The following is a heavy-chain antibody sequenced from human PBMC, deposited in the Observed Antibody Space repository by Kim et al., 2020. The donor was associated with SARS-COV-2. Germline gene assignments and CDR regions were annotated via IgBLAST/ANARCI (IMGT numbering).Heavy chain of an antibody. CDR3: TRSRAFGGVISY. D-gene: IGHD3-16*01. J-gene: IGHJ4*02. CDR2: INHSGST. CDR1: GGSFGGFH. V-gene: IGHV4-34*01. Sequence: SETLSLTCAVYGGSFGGFHWTWIRQPPGKGLEWIGEINHSGSTNYNPSLKSRVIISVDTSKNQFSLKLSSVTAADTAVYYCTRSRAFGGVISYWGQGTLVTVSS.